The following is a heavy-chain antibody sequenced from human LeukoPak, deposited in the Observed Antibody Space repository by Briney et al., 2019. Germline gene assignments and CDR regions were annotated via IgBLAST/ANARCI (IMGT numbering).Heavy chain of an antibody. J-gene: IGHJ1*01. V-gene: IGHV4-59*12. D-gene: IGHD3-22*01. Sequence: PSETLSLTCTVSGGSISSSYWSWIRQPPGKGLEWIGYIYYSGSTNCNPSLKSRVTISVDTSKNQFSLKLSSVTAADTAVYYCASTHYYDSSGPGYFQHWGQGTLVTVSP. CDR3: ASTHYYDSSGPGYFQH. CDR1: GGSISSSY. CDR2: IYYSGST.